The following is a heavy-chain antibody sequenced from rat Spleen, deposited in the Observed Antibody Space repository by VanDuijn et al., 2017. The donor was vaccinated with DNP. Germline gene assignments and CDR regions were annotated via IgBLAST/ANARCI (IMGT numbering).Heavy chain of an antibody. CDR1: GFTFSDYA. V-gene: IGHV5S10*01. Sequence: EVQLVESGGGLVQPGNSLKLSCAASGFTFSDYAMAWVRQSPKKGLEWVATIIYDGSRTYYRDSVKGRFMISKDDARNTGYLQMNNLRSEDTAMYYCSSGGPNMVQGNWFAYWGQGTLVTVSS. CDR3: SSGGPNMVQGNWFAY. J-gene: IGHJ3*01. D-gene: IGHD1-11*01. CDR2: IIYDGSRT.